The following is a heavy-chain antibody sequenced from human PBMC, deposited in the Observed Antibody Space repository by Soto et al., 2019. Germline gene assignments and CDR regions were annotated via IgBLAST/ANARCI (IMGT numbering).Heavy chain of an antibody. Sequence: PGGSLRLSCAASGFTFSSYAMRWVRQAPGKGLEWVSVIRYDGSNTYYADSVKGRFTISRDNSKNTLYLQMNSLRAEDTAVYYCARDDSGYPKGPHYYYMDVWGKGTTVTVSS. J-gene: IGHJ6*03. CDR2: IRYDGSNT. D-gene: IGHD5-12*01. CDR3: ARDDSGYPKGPHYYYMDV. V-gene: IGHV3-30-3*01. CDR1: GFTFSSYA.